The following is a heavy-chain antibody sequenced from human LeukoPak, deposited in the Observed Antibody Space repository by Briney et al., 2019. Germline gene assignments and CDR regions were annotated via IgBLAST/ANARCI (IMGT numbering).Heavy chain of an antibody. V-gene: IGHV1-69*04. Sequence: GASVKVPCKASGGTFSSYAISWVRQAPGQGLEWMGRIIPILGIANYAQKFQGRVTITADKSTSTAYMELSSLRSEDTAVYYCATIYGSGSYYNYWGQGTLVTVSS. J-gene: IGHJ4*02. CDR1: GGTFSSYA. CDR2: IIPILGIA. CDR3: ATIYGSGSYYNY. D-gene: IGHD3-10*01.